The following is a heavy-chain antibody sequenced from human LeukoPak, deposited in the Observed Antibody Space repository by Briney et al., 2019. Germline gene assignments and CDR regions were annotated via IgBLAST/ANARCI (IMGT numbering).Heavy chain of an antibody. J-gene: IGHJ1*01. CDR3: IPPAAGLRRTISTEYFQH. CDR1: ELTFISYE. V-gene: IGHV3-48*03. D-gene: IGHD6-13*01. CDR2: ISGSGETI. Sequence: GGSLRLSCAAAELTFISYEMYWVRQAPGKGLEWVSYISGSGETIYYADSVKGRFTISIDNANKSLYLRMSSLRVEDTAIYYCIPPAAGLRRTISTEYFQHWGQGALVTVSS.